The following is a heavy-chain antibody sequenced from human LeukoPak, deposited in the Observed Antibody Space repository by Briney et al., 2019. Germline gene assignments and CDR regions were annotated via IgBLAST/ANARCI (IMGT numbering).Heavy chain of an antibody. CDR3: ARGGEFQLLYGSDY. D-gene: IGHD2-2*02. CDR1: GFTFSSYV. J-gene: IGHJ4*02. V-gene: IGHV3-30*04. Sequence: GTSLRLSCAASGFTFSSYVMHWVRQAPGKGLEWVAFISYDGRNNYYADSVKGRFTISGDNSKNTLYLQMNSLKPEDTAVYYCARGGEFQLLYGSDYWGQGTLVSVSS. CDR2: ISYDGRNN.